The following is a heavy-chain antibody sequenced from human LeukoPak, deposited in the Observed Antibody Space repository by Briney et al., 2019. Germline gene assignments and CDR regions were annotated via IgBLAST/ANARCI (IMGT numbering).Heavy chain of an antibody. CDR1: GYTFTGYY. CDR3: ARGDYGDYVGGGFDP. V-gene: IGHV1-46*01. D-gene: IGHD4-17*01. J-gene: IGHJ5*02. Sequence: ASVKVSCKASGYTFTGYYMHWVRQAPGQGLEWMGIINPSGGSTSYAQKFQGRVTMTRDMSTSTVYMELSSLRSEDTAVYYCARGDYGDYVGGGFDPWGQGTLVTVSS. CDR2: INPSGGST.